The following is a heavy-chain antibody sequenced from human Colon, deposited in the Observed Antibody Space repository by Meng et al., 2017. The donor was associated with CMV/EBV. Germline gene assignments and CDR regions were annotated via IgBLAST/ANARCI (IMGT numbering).Heavy chain of an antibody. CDR2: INTGNGKT. CDR1: GYSFREYT. J-gene: IGHJ4*02. Sequence: VQLVQSAEELKQPVTSVRIGCEASGYSFREYTLHWVSQAPGHRPEWMGWINTGNGKTKSSERFQGRVTITEDTSASTVYMELSRLTSEDTAVYYCARGWDSGSYFDYWGQGSLVTVSS. V-gene: IGHV1-3*04. D-gene: IGHD1-26*01. CDR3: ARGWDSGSYFDY.